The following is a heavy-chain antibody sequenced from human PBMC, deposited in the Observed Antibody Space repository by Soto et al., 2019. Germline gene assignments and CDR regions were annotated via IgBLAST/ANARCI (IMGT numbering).Heavy chain of an antibody. CDR2: LTDSGGST. J-gene: IGHJ6*02. CDR3: AKDYSSTWYPGHGMGV. V-gene: IGHV3-23*01. CDR1: GFTFRSYA. Sequence: GGSLRLSCAAFGFTFRSYAMSWVRQAPGKGLEWVSALTDSGGSTCYADSVQGRFTISRDNSKNMVYLQMNSLRAEDTAVYYCAKDYSSTWYPGHGMGVWGQGTTVTVSS. D-gene: IGHD6-13*01.